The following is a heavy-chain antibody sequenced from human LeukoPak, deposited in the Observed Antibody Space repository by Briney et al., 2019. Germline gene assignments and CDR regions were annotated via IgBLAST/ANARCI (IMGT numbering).Heavy chain of an antibody. CDR3: ARLLDTAMVTSYWFDP. CDR2: ISAYNGNT. J-gene: IGHJ5*02. Sequence: ASVKVSCKASGYTFTSYVISWVRQAPGQGLEWMGWISAYNGNTNYAQKLQGRVTMTTDTSTSTAYMELRSLRSDDTAVYYCARLLDTAMVTSYWFDPWGQGTLVTVSS. D-gene: IGHD5-18*01. CDR1: GYTFTSYV. V-gene: IGHV1-18*01.